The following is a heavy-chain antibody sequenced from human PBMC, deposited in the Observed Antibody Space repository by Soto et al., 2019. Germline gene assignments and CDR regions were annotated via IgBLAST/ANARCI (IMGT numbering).Heavy chain of an antibody. J-gene: IGHJ4*02. V-gene: IGHV3-21*01. Sequence: PGGSLRLSCAASGFTFSSYSMNWVRQAPGEGLEWVSSISSSSSYIYYADSVKGRFTISRDNAKNSLYLQMNSLRAEDTAVYYCGKERRGSGWFVCNYWGEGTLVTVSS. CDR2: ISSSSSYI. CDR1: GFTFSSYS. CDR3: GKERRGSGWFVCNY. D-gene: IGHD6-19*01.